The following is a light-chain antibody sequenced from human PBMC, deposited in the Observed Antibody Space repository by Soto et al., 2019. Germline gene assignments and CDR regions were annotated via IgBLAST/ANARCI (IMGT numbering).Light chain of an antibody. V-gene: IGKV1-9*01. J-gene: IGKJ1*01. CDR2: AAS. CDR1: QSVASSY. Sequence: LTQSPGTLSLSPGERVTLSCSASQSVASSYLAWYQQKPGKAPKLLIYAASTLQSGVPSRFSGSGSGTEFTLTISSLQPEDFATYYCQQLNSYLSWTFGQGTKVEIK. CDR3: QQLNSYLSWT.